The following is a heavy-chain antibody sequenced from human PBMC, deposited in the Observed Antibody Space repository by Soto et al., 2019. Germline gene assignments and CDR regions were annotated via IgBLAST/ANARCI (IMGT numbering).Heavy chain of an antibody. Sequence: QVQLQQWGAGLLKPSEPLSLTCAVYGGSFRGYYWRWIRQPPGKGLEWIGEINHGGTTNYNPSLKSRVTMSGDPSRNQFSLKLRSVTAADTAIYYCAGDLHDCDYGAAHYLGQGTLVTVSS. J-gene: IGHJ4*02. CDR2: INHGGTT. CDR1: GGSFRGYY. CDR3: AGDLHDCDYGAAHY. D-gene: IGHD4-17*01. V-gene: IGHV4-34*01.